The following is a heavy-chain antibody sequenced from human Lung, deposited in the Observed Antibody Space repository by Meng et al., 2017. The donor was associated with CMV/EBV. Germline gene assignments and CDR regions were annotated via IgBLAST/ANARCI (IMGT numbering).Heavy chain of an antibody. CDR3: VRRVQGDY. Sequence: LSCEASGFTFRCYNMSWVRQAPGKGLEWVSSIDTSSSYIYYADSVKGRFTISRDNAKNSLYLQMNSLRAEDTALYYCVRRVQGDYWGQGTLVTVSS. J-gene: IGHJ4*02. V-gene: IGHV3-21*01. CDR1: GFTFRCYN. CDR2: IDTSSSYI.